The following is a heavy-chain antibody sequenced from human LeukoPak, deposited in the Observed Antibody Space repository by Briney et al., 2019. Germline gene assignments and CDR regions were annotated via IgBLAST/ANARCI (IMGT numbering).Heavy chain of an antibody. Sequence: GGSLRLSCAASGFTFSTFWMGWVRQAPGKGLEWVANIKQDGSEKYYVDSVKGRFTISRDNAKNSLYLQMNSLRAEDTAVYYCARGSYGDPFDYWGQGTLATVSS. V-gene: IGHV3-7*01. J-gene: IGHJ4*02. D-gene: IGHD4-17*01. CDR1: GFTFSTFW. CDR2: IKQDGSEK. CDR3: ARGSYGDPFDY.